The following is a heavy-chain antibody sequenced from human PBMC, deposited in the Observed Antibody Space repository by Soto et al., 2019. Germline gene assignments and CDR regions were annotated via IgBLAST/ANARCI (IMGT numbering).Heavy chain of an antibody. CDR1: GGSISSYY. Sequence: SETLSLTCTVSGGSISSYYWSWIRQPPGKGLEWIGYIYYSGSTNYNPSLKSRVTISVDTSKNQFSLKLSSVTAADTAVYYWSRSGSWSLSYYYYDMDVWGKGTTVNFSS. J-gene: IGHJ6*03. CDR2: IYYSGST. CDR3: SRSGSWSLSYYYYDMDV. D-gene: IGHD3-10*01. V-gene: IGHV4-59*01.